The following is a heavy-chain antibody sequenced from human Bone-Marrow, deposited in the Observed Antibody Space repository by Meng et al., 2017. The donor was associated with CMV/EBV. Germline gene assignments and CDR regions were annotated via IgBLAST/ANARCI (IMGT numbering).Heavy chain of an antibody. CDR1: GHTFTGHH. CDR3: ARGDSRSWYYYGMDV. CDR2: IIPIFGTA. V-gene: IGHV1-69*05. Sequence: SVKGSCKTSGHTFTGHHMNWVRQAPGQGLGWMGGIIPIFGTANYEQKFQGRVTITTDESTSTASMELSSLRSEDTAVYYCARGDSRSWYYYGMDVWGQGTTVTVSS. J-gene: IGHJ6*02. D-gene: IGHD6-13*01.